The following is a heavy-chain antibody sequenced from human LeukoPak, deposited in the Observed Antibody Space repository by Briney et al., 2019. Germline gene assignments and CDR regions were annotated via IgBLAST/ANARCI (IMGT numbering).Heavy chain of an antibody. D-gene: IGHD3-10*01. CDR2: ISAYNGNT. CDR1: GYTFTSYG. J-gene: IGHJ6*04. Sequence: GASVKVSCKASGYTFTSYGISWVRQAPGQGLEWMGWISAYNGNTNYAQKLQGRVTMTTDTSTSTAYMELRSLRSDDTAVYYCARDVREPHYYGSGSYYNTLYYYYYGMDVWGKGTTVTVSS. V-gene: IGHV1-18*01. CDR3: ARDVREPHYYGSGSYYNTLYYYYYGMDV.